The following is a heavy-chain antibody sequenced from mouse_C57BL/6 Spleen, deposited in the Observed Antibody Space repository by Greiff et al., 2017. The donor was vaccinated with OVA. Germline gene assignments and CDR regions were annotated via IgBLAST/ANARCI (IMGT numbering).Heavy chain of an antibody. D-gene: IGHD2-3*01. CDR2: INPYNGGT. V-gene: IGHV1-19*01. CDR1: GYTFTDYY. J-gene: IGHJ3*01. Sequence: LVKPGASVKMSCKASGYTFTDYYMNWVKQSHGKSLEWIGVINPYNGGTSYNQKFKGKATLTVDKSSSTAYMELNSLTSEDSAVYYCSRRDDPFAYWGQVTLVTVSA. CDR3: SRRDDPFAY.